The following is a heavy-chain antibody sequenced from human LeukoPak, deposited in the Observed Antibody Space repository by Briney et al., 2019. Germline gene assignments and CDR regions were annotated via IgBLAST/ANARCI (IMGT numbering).Heavy chain of an antibody. CDR2: ISGSGGST. CDR3: AKDRLGYCSGGSCYLYYYGMDV. D-gene: IGHD2-15*01. J-gene: IGHJ6*02. V-gene: IGHV3-23*01. Sequence: PGGSLSLACVASGFTFSSYAMSWVRQAPGTGREWVSAISGSGGSTYYADSVKGRFTISRDNSKNTLYLQMNSLRAEDTAVYYCAKDRLGYCSGGSCYLYYYGMDVWGQGTTVTVSS. CDR1: GFTFSSYA.